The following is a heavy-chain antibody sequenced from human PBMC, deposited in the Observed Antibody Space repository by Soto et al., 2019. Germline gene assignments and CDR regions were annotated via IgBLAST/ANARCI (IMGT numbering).Heavy chain of an antibody. CDR1: GGSISSSSYY. CDR3: AGEYSSSFGNYYYGMDV. Sequence: PSETLSLTCTVSGGSISSSSYYWGWIRQPPGKGLEWIGSIYYSGSTYYNPSLKSRVTMSVDTSKNQFSLKLSSVTAADTAVYYCAGEYSSSFGNYYYGMDVWGQGTTVTVSS. D-gene: IGHD6-6*01. CDR2: IYYSGST. V-gene: IGHV4-39*02. J-gene: IGHJ6*02.